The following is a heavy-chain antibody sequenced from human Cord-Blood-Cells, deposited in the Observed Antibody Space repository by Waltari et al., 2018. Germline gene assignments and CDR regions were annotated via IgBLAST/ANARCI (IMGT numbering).Heavy chain of an antibody. CDR1: GFTFSSYS. CDR2: ISSSSSYI. CDR3: ARDADFWSGYYDY. D-gene: IGHD3-3*01. V-gene: IGHV3-21*01. Sequence: EVQLVESGGGLVKPGGSLRLSCAASGFTFSSYSMNWVRQAPGKGLEWVSSISSSSSYIYYADLVKGRFTISRDNAKNSLYLQMNSLRAEDTAVYYCARDADFWSGYYDYWGQGTLVTVSS. J-gene: IGHJ4*02.